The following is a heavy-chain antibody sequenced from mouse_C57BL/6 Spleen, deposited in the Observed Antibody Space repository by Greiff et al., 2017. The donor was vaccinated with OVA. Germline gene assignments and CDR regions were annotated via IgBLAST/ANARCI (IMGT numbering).Heavy chain of an antibody. D-gene: IGHD1-1*01. J-gene: IGHJ3*01. Sequence: VQLQQPGAELVKPGASVKLSCKASGYTFTSYWMQWVNQTPGQGLEWIGEIDPSDSYTNYNQKFKGKVTLSVDTSTSTAYMQISSLTAEDTAVYYCARSDGSSYVDYWGQGTLVTVSA. CDR3: ARSDGSSYVDY. CDR2: IDPSDSYT. CDR1: GYTFTSYW. V-gene: IGHV1-50*01.